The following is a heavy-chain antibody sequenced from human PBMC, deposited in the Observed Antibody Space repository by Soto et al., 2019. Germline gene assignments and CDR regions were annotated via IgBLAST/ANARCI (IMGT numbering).Heavy chain of an antibody. J-gene: IGHJ5*02. CDR3: ARDRGTRAPNNWFDP. D-gene: IGHD3-10*01. Sequence: EVHLVESGGGLVQPGGSLRLSCAASGFTFSSYSMNWVRQAPGKGLEWISYISSSSSTIYYADSVKGRFTISRDNAKNSLYLQMNSLRDEDTAVYYCARDRGTRAPNNWFDPWGQGTLVTVSS. V-gene: IGHV3-48*02. CDR1: GFTFSSYS. CDR2: ISSSSSTI.